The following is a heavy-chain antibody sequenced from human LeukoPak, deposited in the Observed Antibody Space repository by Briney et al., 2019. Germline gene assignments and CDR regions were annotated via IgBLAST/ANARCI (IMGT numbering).Heavy chain of an antibody. CDR2: ISGYNGNT. CDR1: GYTFTSYG. V-gene: IGHV1-18*01. Sequence: ASLKVSCKASGYTFTSYGISWVRQAPGQGLEWMGWISGYNGNTVYAQNLQGRVTMTTDTSTSTAYMELRSLRSDDSAVYYCARDRYCSSTSCYHYYHYGMDVWGQGTTVTVSS. D-gene: IGHD2-2*01. J-gene: IGHJ6*02. CDR3: ARDRYCSSTSCYHYYHYGMDV.